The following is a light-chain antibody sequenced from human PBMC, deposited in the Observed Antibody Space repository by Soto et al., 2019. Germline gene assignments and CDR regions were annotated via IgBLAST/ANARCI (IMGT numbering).Light chain of an antibody. CDR2: DAS. CDR1: QNINNY. J-gene: IGKJ5*01. CDR3: QQYENLPT. Sequence: DIHMTQSASSMSASVGDRVTITCQASQNINNYLNWYQQKPGRAPKLLIYDASNLEAGVPSRFRVSGSGTDFTFTISRLKPEDIATDDCQQYENLPTFGQGTRLEIK. V-gene: IGKV1-33*01.